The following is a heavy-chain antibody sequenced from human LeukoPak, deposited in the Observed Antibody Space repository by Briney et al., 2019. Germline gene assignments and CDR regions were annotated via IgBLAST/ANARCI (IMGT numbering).Heavy chain of an antibody. Sequence: ASVKVACKASGYTFTSYDINWVRQATGQGLEWMGWMNPNSGNTGYAQKFQGRVTITRNTSISTAYMELSSLRSEDTAVYYCARWATVTSYYFDYWGQGTLVTVSS. CDR1: GYTFTSYD. CDR2: MNPNSGNT. J-gene: IGHJ4*02. CDR3: ARWATVTSYYFDY. D-gene: IGHD4-11*01. V-gene: IGHV1-8*03.